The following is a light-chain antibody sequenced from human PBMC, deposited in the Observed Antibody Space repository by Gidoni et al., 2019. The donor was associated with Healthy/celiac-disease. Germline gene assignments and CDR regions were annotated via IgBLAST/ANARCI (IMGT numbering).Light chain of an antibody. CDR1: SSNIGAGYD. V-gene: IGLV1-40*01. Sequence: QSVLTQPPSVSGAPGQRVTISCTGSSSNIGAGYDVHWYQQLPGTAPKLLIYGNSKRPSGVPDRFSGSKSGTSASLAITGLQAEDEADYYCQSYDSSPVFGGGTKLT. J-gene: IGLJ3*02. CDR2: GNS. CDR3: QSYDSSPV.